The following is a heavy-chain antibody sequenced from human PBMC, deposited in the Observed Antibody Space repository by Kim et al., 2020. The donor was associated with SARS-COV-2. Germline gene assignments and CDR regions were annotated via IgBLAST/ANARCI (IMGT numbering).Heavy chain of an antibody. Sequence: TYYADSVRGRFTISRDNSKNTLYLQMDSLRVEDTAVYYCVKVSPYGGNAAWGQGTLVTVSS. CDR3: VKVSPYGGNAA. J-gene: IGHJ4*02. CDR2: T. D-gene: IGHD4-17*01. V-gene: IGHV3-23*01.